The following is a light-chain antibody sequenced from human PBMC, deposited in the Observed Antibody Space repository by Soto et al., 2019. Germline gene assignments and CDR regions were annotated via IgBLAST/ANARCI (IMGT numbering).Light chain of an antibody. V-gene: IGKV3-20*01. Sequence: IVLTQSPGTLSLSPGERATLSCRASQSVSSSYLAWYQQKPGQAPRLLIYGASSRATGIPYRFSGSGSGTDFTLTISRLEPEDFAVYYCQQYGSSPLITFGQGTRLEI. CDR1: QSVSSSY. J-gene: IGKJ5*01. CDR2: GAS. CDR3: QQYGSSPLIT.